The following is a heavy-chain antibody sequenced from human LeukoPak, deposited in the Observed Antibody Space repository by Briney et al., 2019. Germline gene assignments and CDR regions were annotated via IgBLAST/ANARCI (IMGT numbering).Heavy chain of an antibody. CDR1: GYSFTSYW. D-gene: IGHD3-10*01. CDR3: ATNTMFRGIHAFDI. J-gene: IGHJ3*02. CDR2: IYPGDSDT. Sequence: RESLKISCKGSGYSFTSYWIGWVRQMPGKGLEWMGIIYPGDSDTRYSPSFQGQVTISADKSISTAYLQWSSLKASDSAMYYCATNTMFRGIHAFDIWGQGTMVTVSS. V-gene: IGHV5-51*01.